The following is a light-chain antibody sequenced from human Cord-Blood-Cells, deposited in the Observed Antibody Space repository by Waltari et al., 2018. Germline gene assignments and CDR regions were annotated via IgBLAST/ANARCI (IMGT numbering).Light chain of an antibody. CDR3: QQYNSYSYT. V-gene: IGKV1-5*03. J-gene: IGKJ2*01. CDR2: KAS. Sequence: DIQITHSPSILSASVGDRVTITCRASQRISSWLAWYQQKPGKAPKLLIYKASSLESGVPSRFSGSVSGTEFTLTISSLQPDDFATYYCQQYNSYSYTFGQGTKLEIK. CDR1: QRISSW.